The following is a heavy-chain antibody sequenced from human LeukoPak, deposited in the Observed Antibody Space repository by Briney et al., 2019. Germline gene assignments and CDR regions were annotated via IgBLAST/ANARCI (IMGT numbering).Heavy chain of an antibody. V-gene: IGHV3-23*01. CDR3: ARASEGFGGLIASLDY. D-gene: IGHD3-16*02. CDR2: ISGSGGST. Sequence: GGSLRLSCAASGFTFSSYAMSWVRQAPGKGLEWVSGISGSGGSTYYADSGKGRFTISRDNAKNTLYLQMNSLRAEDTAAYYCARASEGFGGLIASLDYWGQGILVTVSS. J-gene: IGHJ4*02. CDR1: GFTFSSYA.